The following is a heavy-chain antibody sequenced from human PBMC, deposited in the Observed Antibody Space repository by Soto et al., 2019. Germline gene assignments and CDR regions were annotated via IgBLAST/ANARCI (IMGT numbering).Heavy chain of an antibody. V-gene: IGHV3-74*01. CDR2: INRDGSSK. CDR1: GFTFSSFY. Sequence: VQLVESGGYLVQTGGSLRLSCAASGFTFSSFYMHWVRQAPGKGLVWVARINRDGSSKNYADSVKGRFTISRDNAKNALYLQMNSLGGDDTAVYYCARDGWAVAENWGQGTLVTVSS. CDR3: ARDGWAVAEN. D-gene: IGHD6-19*01. J-gene: IGHJ4*02.